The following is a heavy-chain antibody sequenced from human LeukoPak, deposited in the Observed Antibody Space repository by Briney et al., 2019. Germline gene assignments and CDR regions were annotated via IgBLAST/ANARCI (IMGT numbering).Heavy chain of an antibody. Sequence: SETLSLTCTVSGDSVRTSNYYWSWIRQPPGKGLEWIGYIYYSGSTNYNPSLKSRVTISVDTSKNQFSLKLSSVTAADTAVYYCARDIVGATNWFDPWGQGTLVTVSS. CDR1: GDSVRTSNYY. J-gene: IGHJ5*02. D-gene: IGHD1-26*01. CDR2: IYYSGST. CDR3: ARDIVGATNWFDP. V-gene: IGHV4-61*01.